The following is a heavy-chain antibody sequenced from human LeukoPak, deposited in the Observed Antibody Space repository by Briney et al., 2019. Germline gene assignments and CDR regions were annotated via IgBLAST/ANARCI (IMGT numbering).Heavy chain of an antibody. CDR3: ARVGVVNYNYYMDV. CDR2: ISAYNGDA. CDR1: GYTFNIYG. J-gene: IGHJ6*03. D-gene: IGHD3-22*01. Sequence: ASVKVSCKASGYTFNIYGITWVRQAPGQGLEWMGWISAYNGDANYAQNLQGRVTMTTDTSTGTAYMELRSLRSDDTAVYYCARVGVVNYNYYMDVWGKGTAVTISS. V-gene: IGHV1-18*01.